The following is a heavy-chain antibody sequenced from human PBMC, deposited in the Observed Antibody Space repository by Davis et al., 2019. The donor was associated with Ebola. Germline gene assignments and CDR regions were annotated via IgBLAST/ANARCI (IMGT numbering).Heavy chain of an antibody. CDR2: INHSGST. D-gene: IGHD1-26*01. Sequence: SDTLSLTCTVSGGSISSGDYYWSWIRQPPGKGLEWIGEINHSGSTNYNPSLKSRVTISVDTSKNQFSLKLSSVTAADTAVYYCARRWERIAMPFDYWGQGTLVTVSS. J-gene: IGHJ4*02. V-gene: IGHV4-39*01. CDR3: ARRWERIAMPFDY. CDR1: GGSISSGDYY.